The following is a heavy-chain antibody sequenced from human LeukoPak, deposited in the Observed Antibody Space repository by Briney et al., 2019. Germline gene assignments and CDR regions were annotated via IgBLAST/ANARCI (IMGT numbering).Heavy chain of an antibody. Sequence: SETLSLTCTDSGGSISSYYWSWIRQPPGKGLEWIGYIYYSGSTNYNPSLKSRVTISVDTSKNQFSLKLSSVTAADTAVYYCARPPDGSGSYYPFDYWGQGTLVTVSS. CDR1: GGSISSYY. CDR2: IYYSGST. CDR3: ARPPDGSGSYYPFDY. J-gene: IGHJ4*02. V-gene: IGHV4-59*08. D-gene: IGHD3-10*01.